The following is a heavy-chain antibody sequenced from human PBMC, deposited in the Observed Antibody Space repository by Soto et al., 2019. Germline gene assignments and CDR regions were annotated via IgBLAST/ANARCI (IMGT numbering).Heavy chain of an antibody. D-gene: IGHD1-1*01. CDR3: ARGLESAAGFDY. Sequence: QVQLVESGGDVVQPGRSLRLSCVASGFIFSRYGMHWVRQAPGKGLEWVAVISYDGSNKYYADSVKGRFTISRDSSKNTLILRMNSLRPEDTAVYHCARGLESAAGFDYWGQGTLVTVSS. CDR2: ISYDGSNK. V-gene: IGHV3-30*04. CDR1: GFIFSRYG. J-gene: IGHJ4*02.